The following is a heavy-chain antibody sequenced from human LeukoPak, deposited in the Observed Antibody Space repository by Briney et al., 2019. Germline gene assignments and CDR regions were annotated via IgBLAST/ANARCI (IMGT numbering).Heavy chain of an antibody. Sequence: GGSLRLSCAASGFTFSSYAMHWVRQAPGKGLEWVAVISYDGSNKYYADSVKGRFTISRDNSKNTLYLQMNSLRAEDTAVYYCARGNRVDWGQGTLVTVSS. V-gene: IGHV3-30-3*01. CDR1: GFTFSSYA. D-gene: IGHD5-12*01. CDR3: ARGNRVD. CDR2: ISYDGSNK. J-gene: IGHJ4*02.